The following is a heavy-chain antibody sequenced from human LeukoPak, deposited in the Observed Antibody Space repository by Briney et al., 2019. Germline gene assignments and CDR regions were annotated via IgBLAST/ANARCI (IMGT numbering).Heavy chain of an antibody. Sequence: GGSLRLSCAASGFTFDDYAMHWVRQAPGKGLEWVSLISWDGGSTYYADSVKGRFTISRDNSKNSLYLQMNSLRAEDTALYYCAKDLGYSGYERGFDYWGQGTLVTVSS. D-gene: IGHD5-12*01. CDR1: GFTFDDYA. V-gene: IGHV3-43D*03. J-gene: IGHJ4*02. CDR3: AKDLGYSGYERGFDY. CDR2: ISWDGGST.